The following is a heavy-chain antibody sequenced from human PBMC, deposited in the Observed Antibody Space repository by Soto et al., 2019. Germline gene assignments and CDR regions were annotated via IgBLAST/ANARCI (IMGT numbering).Heavy chain of an antibody. J-gene: IGHJ5*02. Sequence: SETLSLTCAVYGGSFSGYYWSWIRQPPGKGLEWIGEINHSGSTNYNPSLKSRVTISVDTSKNQFSLKLSSVTAADTAVYYCARATYQLLSGLQQWWFDPWGQGTLVTVSS. V-gene: IGHV4-34*01. CDR2: INHSGST. D-gene: IGHD2-2*01. CDR1: GGSFSGYY. CDR3: ARATYQLLSGLQQWWFDP.